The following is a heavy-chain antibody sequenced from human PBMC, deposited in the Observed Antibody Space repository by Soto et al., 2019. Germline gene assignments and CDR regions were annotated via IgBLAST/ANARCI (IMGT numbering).Heavy chain of an antibody. Sequence: ASVKVSCKASGYTFTSYDINWVRQATGQGLEWMGWMNPNSGNTGYAQKFQGRVTMTRNTSISTAYMELSSLRSEDTAVYYCAIRGDSGNYFDYWGQGTLVTVSS. D-gene: IGHD4-17*01. J-gene: IGHJ4*02. CDR1: GYTFTSYD. CDR3: AIRGDSGNYFDY. CDR2: MNPNSGNT. V-gene: IGHV1-8*01.